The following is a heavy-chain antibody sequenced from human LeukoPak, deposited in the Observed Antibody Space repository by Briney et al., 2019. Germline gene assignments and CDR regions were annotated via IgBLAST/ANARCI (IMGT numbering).Heavy chain of an antibody. D-gene: IGHD2-2*01. Sequence: ASVKVSCKASGYTFTSYAMNWVRQAPGQGLEWMGWINTNTGNPTYAQGFTGRFVFSLDTSVSTAYLQINSLKAEDTAVYYCARADIVVVPAGDKDYYYYMDVWGKGTTVTVSS. CDR1: GYTFTSYA. CDR2: INTNTGNP. CDR3: ARADIVVVPAGDKDYYYYMDV. J-gene: IGHJ6*03. V-gene: IGHV7-4-1*02.